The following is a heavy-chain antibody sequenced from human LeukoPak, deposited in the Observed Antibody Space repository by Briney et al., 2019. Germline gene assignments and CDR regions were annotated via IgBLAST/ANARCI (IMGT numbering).Heavy chain of an antibody. CDR3: ARDRDGSYLDY. D-gene: IGHD1-26*01. Sequence: ASVKVPCKASGYTFTSYAMHWVRQAPGQRLEWMGWINAGNGNTKYSQKFQGRVTITRDTSASIAYMELSSLRSEDTAVYYCARDRDGSYLDYWGQGTLVTVSS. CDR1: GYTFTSYA. V-gene: IGHV1-3*01. CDR2: INAGNGNT. J-gene: IGHJ4*02.